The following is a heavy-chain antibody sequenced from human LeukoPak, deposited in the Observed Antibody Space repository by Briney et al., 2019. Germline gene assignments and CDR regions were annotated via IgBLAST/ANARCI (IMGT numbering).Heavy chain of an antibody. J-gene: IGHJ4*02. D-gene: IGHD6-6*01. CDR1: GGSISSYY. V-gene: IGHV4-59*12. CDR2: IYYSGSP. Sequence: SETLSLTCTVSGGSISSYYWSWIRQPPGKGLEWIGYIYYSGSPNYNPSLKSRVTISIDTSKNQFSLKLSSVTAADTAVYYCARAGFALAPHRGTPFDYWGQGTLVTVSS. CDR3: ARAGFALAPHRGTPFDY.